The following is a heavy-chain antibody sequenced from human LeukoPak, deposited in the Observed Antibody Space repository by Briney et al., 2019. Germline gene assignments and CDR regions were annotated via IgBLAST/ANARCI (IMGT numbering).Heavy chain of an antibody. V-gene: IGHV4-59*01. Sequence: PSETLSLTCTVSGGSISSYYWSWIRQPPGKGLEWIGYIYYSGSTNYNPSLKSRVTISVDTSKNQFSLKLSSVTAADTAVYYCARAAQWLVFDYWGQGTLVTVSS. CDR2: IYYSGST. CDR1: GGSISSYY. J-gene: IGHJ4*02. CDR3: ARAAQWLVFDY. D-gene: IGHD6-19*01.